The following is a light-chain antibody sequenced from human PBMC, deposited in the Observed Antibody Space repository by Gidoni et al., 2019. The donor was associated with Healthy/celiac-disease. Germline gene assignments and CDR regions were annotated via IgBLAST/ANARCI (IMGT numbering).Light chain of an antibody. J-gene: IGLJ1*01. CDR3: LLSYSVSYV. Sequence: QAVVTQDPSLTVSPGGPVTLTCGSSTGAVTSGHSPYWFQQKPGQAPRTLIYDTSNKHSWTPARFSGSLLGGKAALTLSGAQPEDEAEYYCLLSYSVSYVFGTGTKVTVL. CDR2: DTS. CDR1: TGAVTSGHS. V-gene: IGLV7-46*01.